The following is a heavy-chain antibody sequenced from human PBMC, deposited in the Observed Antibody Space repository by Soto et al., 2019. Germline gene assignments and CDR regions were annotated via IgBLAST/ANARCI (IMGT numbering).Heavy chain of an antibody. CDR1: GGTFGTYT. CDR2: ILPIINKS. J-gene: IGHJ4*02. V-gene: IGHV1-69*01. Sequence: QVQLVQPGAEVKRPGSSMRVSCKASGGTFGTYTIAWLRQPPGQGPEWMGGILPIINKSNYAQKFQGRVTITADESTSTAYMDLNSLRFDDTAVYYCARRVAGSAGGFDKWGQGTRVTVS. CDR3: ARRVAGSAGGFDK.